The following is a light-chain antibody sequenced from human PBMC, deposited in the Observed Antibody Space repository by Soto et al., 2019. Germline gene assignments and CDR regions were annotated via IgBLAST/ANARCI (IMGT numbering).Light chain of an antibody. Sequence: QSALTQPASVSGSPGQSITISCTGTSSDVGSYNIVSWYQQHPGKAPKVMIYEVSKRPSGVSNRFSGSKSGNTASLTISGLQAEDEADYYCCSYAGSRTWVFGGGTKVTVL. CDR2: EVS. CDR3: CSYAGSRTWV. CDR1: SSDVGSYNI. J-gene: IGLJ2*01. V-gene: IGLV2-23*02.